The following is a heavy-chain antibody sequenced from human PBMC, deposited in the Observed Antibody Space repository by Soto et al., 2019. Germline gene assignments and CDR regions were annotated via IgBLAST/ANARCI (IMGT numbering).Heavy chain of an antibody. V-gene: IGHV4-34*01. CDR1: GGSFSGYY. J-gene: IGHJ6*02. Sequence: SETLSLTYAVYGGSFSGYYWSWIRQPPGKGLEWIGEINHSGSTNYNPSLKSRVTISVDTSKNQFSLKLSSVTAADTAVYYCARKDIVVVVAATYYYYYYGMDVWGQGTTVT. D-gene: IGHD2-15*01. CDR3: ARKDIVVVVAATYYYYYYGMDV. CDR2: INHSGST.